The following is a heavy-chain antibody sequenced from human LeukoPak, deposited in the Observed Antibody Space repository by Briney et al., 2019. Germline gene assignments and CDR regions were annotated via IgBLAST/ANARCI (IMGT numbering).Heavy chain of an antibody. CDR1: GYTFTSYD. V-gene: IGHV1-8*01. CDR2: MNPNSGNT. CDR3: ARRESEYQLLFSYYYGKDV. Sequence: ASVKVSCKASGYTFTSYDINWVRQATGQGLEWMGWMNPNSGNTGYAQKFQGRVTMTRNTSISTAYMELSSLRSEDTAVYYCARRESEYQLLFSYYYGKDVWGQGTTVTVSS. J-gene: IGHJ6*02. D-gene: IGHD2-2*01.